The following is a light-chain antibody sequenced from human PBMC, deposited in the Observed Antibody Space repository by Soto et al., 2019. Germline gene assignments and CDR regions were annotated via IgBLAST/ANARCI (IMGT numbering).Light chain of an antibody. J-gene: IGKJ1*01. V-gene: IGKV1-5*03. CDR2: KVS. CDR1: QTFSSR. Sequence: DIQLTQSPSTLSASVGHSVTITCRASQTFSSRLAWXQQKPGXXPXILIYKVSSLESGVPSRFSVSGSGTEFPLTISSLQPDDFATYYCQQYYSYWTFGQGTKVDIK. CDR3: QQYYSYWT.